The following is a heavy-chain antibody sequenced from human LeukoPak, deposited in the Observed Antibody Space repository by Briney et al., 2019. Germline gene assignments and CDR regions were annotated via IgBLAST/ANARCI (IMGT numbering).Heavy chain of an antibody. Sequence: QAGGSLRLSCAASGFTVSSNYMSWIRQAPGKGLEWVSVIYRSGSTHYADSVKDRFIISRDNSKNTLYLQMNSLRAEDTAVYYCARGGIQLWFLVDYWGQGTLVTVSS. CDR2: IYRSGST. J-gene: IGHJ4*02. CDR1: GFTVSSNY. CDR3: ARGGIQLWFLVDY. D-gene: IGHD5-18*01. V-gene: IGHV3-66*01.